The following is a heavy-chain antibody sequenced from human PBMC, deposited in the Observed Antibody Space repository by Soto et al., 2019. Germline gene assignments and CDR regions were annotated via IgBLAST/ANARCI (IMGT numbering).Heavy chain of an antibody. D-gene: IGHD2-8*02. V-gene: IGHV1-18*01. J-gene: IGHJ4*02. CDR2: ISLYNGDI. CDR3: ASGRSLVRGFDY. Sequence: QVQLVQSGAEVKKPGASVKVSCKASGYTLTNYGISWVRQAPGQGLEWMGWISLYNGDIKYVQKLQGRVTMTTDTSTNTVYMELRSLRSDDTAVYYCASGRSLVRGFDYWGQGTPVTVSS. CDR1: GYTLTNYG.